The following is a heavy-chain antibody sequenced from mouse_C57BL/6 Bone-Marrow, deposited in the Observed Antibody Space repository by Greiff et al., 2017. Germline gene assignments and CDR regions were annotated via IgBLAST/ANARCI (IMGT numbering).Heavy chain of an antibody. Sequence: QVQLQQPGTELVKPGASVKLSCKASGYTFTSYWMHWVKQRPGQGLEWIGNINPSNGGTNYNEKFKSKATLTVDKSSSTAYMQLSSLTSEDSAVYYCAGSDGSSYARYYFDYWGQGTTLTVSS. V-gene: IGHV1-53*01. CDR1: GYTFTSYW. CDR2: INPSNGGT. CDR3: AGSDGSSYARYYFDY. D-gene: IGHD1-1*01. J-gene: IGHJ2*01.